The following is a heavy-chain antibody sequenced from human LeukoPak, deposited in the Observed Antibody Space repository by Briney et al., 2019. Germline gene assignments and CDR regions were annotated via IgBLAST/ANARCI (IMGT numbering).Heavy chain of an antibody. Sequence: SETLSLTCTVSGGSISGHNWTWIRQPPGKGLEWIGYMYYSGSANYNLSLKSRVTISVDTSKNQFSLRLNSVTVADTAVYYCARSAGAGSYAWFDPWGQGTLVTVSA. CDR2: MYYSGSA. CDR1: GGSISGHN. V-gene: IGHV4-59*08. J-gene: IGHJ5*02. CDR3: ARSAGAGSYAWFDP. D-gene: IGHD3-10*01.